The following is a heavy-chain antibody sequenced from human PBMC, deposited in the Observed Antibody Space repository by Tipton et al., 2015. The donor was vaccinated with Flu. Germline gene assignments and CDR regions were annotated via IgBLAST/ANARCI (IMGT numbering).Heavy chain of an antibody. J-gene: IGHJ5*02. Sequence: LRLSCTVSGGSISSYYWSWIRQPAGKGLEWIGRIYTSGSTNYNPSLKSRVTMSVDTSKNQFSLKLSSVTAADTAVYYCAGERGGSYLRWFDPWGQGTLVTVSS. D-gene: IGHD1-26*01. CDR1: GGSISSYY. V-gene: IGHV4-4*07. CDR3: AGERGGSYLRWFDP. CDR2: IYTSGST.